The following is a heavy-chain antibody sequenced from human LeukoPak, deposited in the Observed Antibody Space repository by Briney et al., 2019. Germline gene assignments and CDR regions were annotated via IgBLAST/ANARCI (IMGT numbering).Heavy chain of an antibody. V-gene: IGHV3-9*01. Sequence: QSGGSLRLSCAASGFTFDDYAMHWVRQAPGKGLEWVSGISWNSGSIGYADSVKGRFTISRDNAKNSLYLQMNSLRAEDTALYYCSKDLSPSSGWGDYFDYWGQGTLVTVSS. CDR3: SKDLSPSSGWGDYFDY. CDR2: ISWNSGSI. CDR1: GFTFDDYA. J-gene: IGHJ4*02. D-gene: IGHD6-19*01.